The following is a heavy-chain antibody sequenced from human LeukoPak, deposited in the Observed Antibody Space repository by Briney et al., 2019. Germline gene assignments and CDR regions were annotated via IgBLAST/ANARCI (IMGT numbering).Heavy chain of an antibody. V-gene: IGHV5-51*01. Sequence: GESLKISCKGSGYSFTSYWIGWVRQMPGKGLEWMGIIYPGDSDTRYSPSFQGQVTISADKSISTAYLQWSSLKASDTAMYYCTRPRKPYGSGSYQPSDYFDYWGQGTLVTVSS. CDR1: GYSFTSYW. D-gene: IGHD3-10*01. CDR2: IYPGDSDT. J-gene: IGHJ4*02. CDR3: TRPRKPYGSGSYQPSDYFDY.